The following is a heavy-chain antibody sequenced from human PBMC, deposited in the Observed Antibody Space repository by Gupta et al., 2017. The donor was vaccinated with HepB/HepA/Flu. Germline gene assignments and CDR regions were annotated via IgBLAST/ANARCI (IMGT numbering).Heavy chain of an antibody. D-gene: IGHD3-3*01. CDR2: IRSKGYGEA. CDR3: ARSLLRNYYRGRDV. V-gene: IGHV3-49*04. CDR1: GFSFGDYT. Sequence: EVQLVESGGGLEQPGRSLGLSCTASGFSFGDYTLYWVRQAPGKGLEWVGFIRSKGYGEAEYAASVKGRFTISRDDSKSIAYLQMNSLKTEDTAVYYCARSLLRNYYRGRDVWGQGTTVTVSS. J-gene: IGHJ6*02.